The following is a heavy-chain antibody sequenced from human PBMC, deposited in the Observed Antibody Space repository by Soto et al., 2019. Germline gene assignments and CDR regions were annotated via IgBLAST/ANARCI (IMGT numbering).Heavy chain of an antibody. D-gene: IGHD1-26*01. CDR2: IWHDGSGT. Sequence: QVKLVESGGGVVQPGRSLRLSCAASGFVFNMYGMHWVRQAQGKGLEWVGVIWHDGSGTYYADALKGRFTISRDNSKNTLFLQMDSLTVEDTAVYYCVRDPVALRNRVRVGYFNLWGRGTQVTVSS. CDR1: GFVFNMYG. V-gene: IGHV3-33*01. J-gene: IGHJ2*01. CDR3: VRDPVALRNRVRVGYFNL.